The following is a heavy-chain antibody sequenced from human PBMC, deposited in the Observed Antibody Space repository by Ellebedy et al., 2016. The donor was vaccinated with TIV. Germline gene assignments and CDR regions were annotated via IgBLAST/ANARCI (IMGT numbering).Heavy chain of an antibody. CDR2: IYHSGST. J-gene: IGHJ3*02. Sequence: SETLSLXXTVSVGLVTGSIYYWGRIRQPPGKGLEWIGSIYHSGSTYYNPSLKSRVTISVDTSKKQVSLKLSSVTAADTAIYYCVYGRAVDAYDIWGQGTMVTVSS. D-gene: IGHD4-17*01. CDR1: VGLVTGSIYY. V-gene: IGHV4-39*01. CDR3: VYGRAVDAYDI.